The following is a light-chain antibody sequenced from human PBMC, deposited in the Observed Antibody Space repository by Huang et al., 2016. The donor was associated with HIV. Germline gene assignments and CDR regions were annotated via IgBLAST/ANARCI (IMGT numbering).Light chain of an antibody. J-gene: IGKJ5*01. V-gene: IGKV3-11*01. CDR2: DAS. Sequence: DIELTQSPDTLSLSPGQRASLFCRASHHIGSSLAWYQYKPGQAPRLLIYDASNRATDIAARFSGSGSVTDFTLTISSLKVEDFGFYYCQQRSTLITFGQGTRLE. CDR3: QQRSTLIT. CDR1: HHIGSS.